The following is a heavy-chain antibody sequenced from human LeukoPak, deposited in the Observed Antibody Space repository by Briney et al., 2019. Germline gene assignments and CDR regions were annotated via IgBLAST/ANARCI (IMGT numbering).Heavy chain of an antibody. V-gene: IGHV3-33*01. CDR3: AREGFLGWFDP. CDR2: IWYDGSNK. Sequence: PGGSLRLSCAAPGFTFSSYGMHWVRQAPGKGLEWVAVIWYDGSNKYYADSVKGRFTISRDNSKNTLYLQMNSLRAEDTAVYYCAREGFLGWFDPWGQGTLVTVSS. CDR1: GFTFSSYG. J-gene: IGHJ5*02. D-gene: IGHD3-10*01.